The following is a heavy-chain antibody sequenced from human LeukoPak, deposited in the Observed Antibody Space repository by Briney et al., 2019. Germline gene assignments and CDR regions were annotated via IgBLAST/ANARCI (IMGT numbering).Heavy chain of an antibody. CDR2: INSGGTVT. D-gene: IGHD3-10*01. Sequence: GGSLRLSCAASGFTFSDFWMHWVRQAPGKGLVWVSRINSGGTVTNYADSVKGRLTISRDNAKNTLYLRMGSLRAEDTAVYYCAKKTSGSLSYYYGMDVWGQGTTVTVSS. J-gene: IGHJ6*02. V-gene: IGHV3-74*01. CDR3: AKKTSGSLSYYYGMDV. CDR1: GFTFSDFW.